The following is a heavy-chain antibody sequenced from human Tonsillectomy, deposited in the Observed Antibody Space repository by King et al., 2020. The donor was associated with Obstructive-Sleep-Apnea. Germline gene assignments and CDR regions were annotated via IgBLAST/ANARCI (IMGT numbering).Heavy chain of an antibody. J-gene: IGHJ3*02. V-gene: IGHV3-48*04. CDR3: ARDRTSAI. Sequence: VQLVESGGGLVQAGGSLRLSCAASGFTFSSYSMNWVRQVPGKGLEWVSFISSSSRTIYYAESVKGRFTISRDNAKNSLYLQMNSLRAEDTAVYYCARDRTSAIWGQGTMVTVSS. CDR2: ISSSSRTI. CDR1: GFTFSSYS.